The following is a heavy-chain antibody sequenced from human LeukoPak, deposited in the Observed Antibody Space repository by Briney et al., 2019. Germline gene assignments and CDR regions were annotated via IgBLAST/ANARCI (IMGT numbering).Heavy chain of an antibody. CDR1: GFTFSSYA. D-gene: IGHD4-23*01. CDR3: ANSKWTTVEFDY. V-gene: IGHV3-23*01. Sequence: GGSLRLSCAASGFTFSSYAMSWVRQAPGKGLEWVSAISGSGGSTYYADSVKGRFTVSRDNSKNTLCLQMNSLRAEDTAVYYCANSKWTTVEFDYWGQGTLVTVSS. CDR2: ISGSGGST. J-gene: IGHJ4*02.